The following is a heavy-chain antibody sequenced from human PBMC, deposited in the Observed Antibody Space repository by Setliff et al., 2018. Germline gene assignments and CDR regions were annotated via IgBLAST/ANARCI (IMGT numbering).Heavy chain of an antibody. J-gene: IGHJ4*02. CDR2: MYYSGDT. D-gene: IGHD5-18*01. CDR3: ARLPPLHTSMALTFDY. Sequence: NPSETLSLTCTVSGGSVRGYYWSWIRQPPGKGLEWIGYMYYSGDTNYNPSLKSRVTISVDTSKNQFSLELRSVTAADTAVYYCARLPPLHTSMALTFDYWGQGILVTVSS. V-gene: IGHV4-59*08. CDR1: GGSVRGYY.